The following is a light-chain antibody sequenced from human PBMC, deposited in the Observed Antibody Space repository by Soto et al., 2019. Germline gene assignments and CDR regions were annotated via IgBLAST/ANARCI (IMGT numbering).Light chain of an antibody. CDR3: QQYDSSPYT. J-gene: IGKJ2*01. CDR2: GAF. Sequence: EIVLTQSPGTLSLSPGERATLSCRASQRVSNSYLAWYQQRPGQAPRLVMFGAFTRPTGIPDRFSGSGSGTDFTLTISRLEPEDFAVYYCQQYDSSPYTFGPGTKLEIK. CDR1: QRVSNSY. V-gene: IGKV3-20*01.